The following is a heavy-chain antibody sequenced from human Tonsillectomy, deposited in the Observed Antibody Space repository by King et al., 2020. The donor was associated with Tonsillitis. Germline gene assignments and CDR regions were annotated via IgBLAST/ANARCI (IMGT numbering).Heavy chain of an antibody. D-gene: IGHD4-23*01. J-gene: IGHJ4*02. V-gene: IGHV2-5*02. Sequence: TLKESGPTLVKPTQTLTLTCSFSGFSLSTTLVGVAWIRQPPGKALEWFALIYWDDDKRYSPSLKTRLTITKDTSKNQVVLTMTNMDPVDTATYYCAHARGGGNSPFFDYWGQGTLVTVSS. CDR3: AHARGGGNSPFFDY. CDR1: GFSLSTTLVG. CDR2: IYWDDDK.